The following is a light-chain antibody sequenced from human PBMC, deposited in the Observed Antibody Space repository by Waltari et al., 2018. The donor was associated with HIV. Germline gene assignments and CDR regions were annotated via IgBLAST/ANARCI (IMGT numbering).Light chain of an antibody. CDR2: DVT. J-gene: IGLJ2*01. CDR1: ARAPGYYKF. Sequence: QSALPHPRPVSGSPGRSVTIPCHGTARAPGYYKFVPWYQNHQGKAPKLIIYDVTERPSGVPDRFSGSKSGNTASLTISGLQAEDEADYFCCSHAGTSSFVIFGGGTKLTVL. CDR3: CSHAGTSSFVI. V-gene: IGLV2-11*01.